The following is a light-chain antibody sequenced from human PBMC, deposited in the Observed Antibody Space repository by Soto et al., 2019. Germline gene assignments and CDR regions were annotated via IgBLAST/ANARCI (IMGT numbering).Light chain of an antibody. Sequence: DNALTQSPDTLSVSPGDRATLSCRASRIIGHNYLAWYQQKPGQAPRLLIYATSTRATGIPDRFSGSGSVTDFTLTISRLEPEDFAVYYCQQFGISPWTFGQATKVDIK. J-gene: IGKJ1*01. V-gene: IGKV3-20*01. CDR1: RIIGHNY. CDR3: QQFGISPWT. CDR2: ATS.